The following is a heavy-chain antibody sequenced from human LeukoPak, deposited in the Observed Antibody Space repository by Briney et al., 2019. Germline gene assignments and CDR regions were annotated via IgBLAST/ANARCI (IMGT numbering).Heavy chain of an antibody. CDR2: ISSGGDIM. J-gene: IGHJ4*02. D-gene: IGHD1-26*01. CDR1: GLRSSDYY. Sequence: GGSLGLSCAASGLRSSDYYVSWIRQAPGKGLQWVSYISSGGDIMHYADSVKGRFTISRDNSKNTLYLQMNSLRAEDTAVYYCAKDFVGGVVGASDYWGQGTLVTVSS. CDR3: AKDFVGGVVGASDY. V-gene: IGHV3-11*01.